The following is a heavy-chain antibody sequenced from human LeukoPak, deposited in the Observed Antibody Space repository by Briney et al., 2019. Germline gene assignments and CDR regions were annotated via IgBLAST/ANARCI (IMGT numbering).Heavy chain of an antibody. D-gene: IGHD3-22*01. Sequence: GRSLRLSCAASGFTFSSYAMHWVRQAPGKGLEWVAVISYDGSNKYYADSVKGRFTISRDNAKNSLYLQMNSLRAEDTAVYYCARGSNRETYYYYASSGAIDYWGQGTLVTVSS. J-gene: IGHJ4*02. CDR3: ARGSNRETYYYYASSGAIDY. CDR1: GFTFSSYA. V-gene: IGHV3-30-3*01. CDR2: ISYDGSNK.